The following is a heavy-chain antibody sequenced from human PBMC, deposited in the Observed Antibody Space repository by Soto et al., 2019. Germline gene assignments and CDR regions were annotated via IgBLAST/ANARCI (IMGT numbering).Heavy chain of an antibody. V-gene: IGHV3-48*03. CDR2: ISSSGSTI. Sequence: GSLRLSCAASGFTFSSYEMNWVRQAPGKGLERVSYISSSGSTIYYADSVKGRFTISRDNAKNSLYLQMNSLRAEDTAVYYCARQWQQLSDWGQGTLVTVSS. J-gene: IGHJ4*02. CDR3: ARQWQQLSD. D-gene: IGHD6-13*01. CDR1: GFTFSSYE.